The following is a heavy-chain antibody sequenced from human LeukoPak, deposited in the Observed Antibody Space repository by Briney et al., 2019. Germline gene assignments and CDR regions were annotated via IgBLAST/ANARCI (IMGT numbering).Heavy chain of an antibody. V-gene: IGHV1-46*01. CDR2: IHPSGGST. CDR3: ARGRYYYDSSGYYLEAFDI. D-gene: IGHD3-22*01. J-gene: IGHJ3*02. Sequence: ASVKVSCKASGYTFTSYYMRWVRQAPGQGLEWMGIIHPSGGSTTYAQKFQGRVTVTRDTSTSTVYMELSSLRSEDTAVYDCARGRYYYDSSGYYLEAFDIWGQGTVVTVSS. CDR1: GYTFTSYY.